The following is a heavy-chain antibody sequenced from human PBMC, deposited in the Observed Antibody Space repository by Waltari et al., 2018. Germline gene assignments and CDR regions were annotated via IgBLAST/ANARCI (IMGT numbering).Heavy chain of an antibody. J-gene: IGHJ4*02. CDR3: TRGGDDSSWYWRN. CDR1: GFPFRNNW. Sequence: EVQLVESGGGLVQPGGSLGLSCAASGFPFRNNWMTWVRQAPGKGLEWVANINQDGSEKYSVESVKGRFTISRDNAKNSLYLQLNSLRADDTAVYYCTRGGDDSSWYWRNWGQGTLVTVSS. CDR2: INQDGSEK. V-gene: IGHV3-7*01. D-gene: IGHD6-13*01.